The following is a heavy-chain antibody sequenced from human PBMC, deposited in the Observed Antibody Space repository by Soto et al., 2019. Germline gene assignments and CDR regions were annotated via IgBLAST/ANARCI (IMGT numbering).Heavy chain of an antibody. CDR1: GFTVSSNY. V-gene: IGHV3-53*01. CDR3: ARDLQFGWFDP. J-gene: IGHJ5*02. D-gene: IGHD4-4*01. Sequence: HPGGSLRLSCAASGFTVSSNYMSWVRQAPGKGLEWVSVIYSGGSTYYADSVKGRFTISRDNSKNTLYLQMNSLRAEDTAVYYCARDLQFGWFDPWGQGTLVTVSS. CDR2: IYSGGST.